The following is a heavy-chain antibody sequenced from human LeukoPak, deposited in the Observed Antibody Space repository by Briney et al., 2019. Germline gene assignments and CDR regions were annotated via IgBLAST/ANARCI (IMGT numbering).Heavy chain of an antibody. CDR1: GFTFSSYG. D-gene: IGHD6-13*01. V-gene: IGHV3-30*03. CDR2: ISYDGSNK. Sequence: TGGSLRLSCAASGFTFSSYGMHWVRQAPGKGLEWVAVISYDGSNKYYADSVKGRFTISRDNSKNTLYLQMNSLRAEDTAVYYCARNDYSSSWYENWFDPWGQGTLVTVSS. CDR3: ARNDYSSSWYENWFDP. J-gene: IGHJ5*02.